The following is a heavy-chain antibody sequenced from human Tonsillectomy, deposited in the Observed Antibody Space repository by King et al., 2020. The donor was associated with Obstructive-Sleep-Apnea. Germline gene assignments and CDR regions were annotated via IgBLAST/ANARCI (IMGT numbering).Heavy chain of an antibody. CDR2: INHSGST. CDR3: SRADTMIVVVTPDAFDI. Sequence: VQLQQWGAGLLKPSETLSLTCAVYGGSFSGYYWSWIRQPPGKGLEWIGEINHSGSTNYNPSLKSRVTISVDTSKNQFSLKLSSVTAADTAVYYCSRADTMIVVVTPDAFDIWGRGTMVTVSS. V-gene: IGHV4-34*01. CDR1: GGSFSGYY. D-gene: IGHD3-22*01. J-gene: IGHJ3*02.